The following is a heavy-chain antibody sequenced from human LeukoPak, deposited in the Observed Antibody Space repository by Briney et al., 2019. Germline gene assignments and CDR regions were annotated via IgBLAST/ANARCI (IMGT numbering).Heavy chain of an antibody. Sequence: PGGSLRLSCAASGFTVSSTYMTWVRQAPGKGLEWVSVIYLGGRTDYADSVKGRFTISRDNSKNMLYLQMNSLRVADTAVYYCARDQRGVIDYWGQGTLVTVSS. J-gene: IGHJ4*02. CDR2: IYLGGRT. CDR1: GFTVSSTY. V-gene: IGHV3-66*01. D-gene: IGHD3-10*01. CDR3: ARDQRGVIDY.